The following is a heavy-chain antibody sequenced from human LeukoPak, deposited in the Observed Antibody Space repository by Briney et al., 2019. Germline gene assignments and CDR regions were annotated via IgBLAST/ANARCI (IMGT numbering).Heavy chain of an antibody. CDR1: GYTLTELS. V-gene: IGHV1-24*01. D-gene: IGHD2-15*01. Sequence: ASVKVSCKVSGYTLTELSMHWVRQAPGKGLEWMGGFDPEDGETIYAQKFQGRVTMTEDTSTDTAYMELSSLRSEDTAVYYCATDPFPYCSGGSCYKPHHDYWGQGTLVTVSS. CDR2: FDPEDGET. J-gene: IGHJ4*02. CDR3: ATDPFPYCSGGSCYKPHHDY.